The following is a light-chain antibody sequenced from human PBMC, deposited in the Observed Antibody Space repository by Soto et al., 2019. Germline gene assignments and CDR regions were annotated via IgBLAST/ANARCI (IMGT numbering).Light chain of an antibody. Sequence: QSVLTQPASVSGSPGQSITIYCTGTSRDVGGYNYVSWYQQHPDRAPKVMIYEVSNRPSGVSNRFSGSKSGNTASLTISGLQAEDEADYYCSSFTSSSTLVVFGAGTKVTVL. CDR3: SSFTSSSTLVV. CDR1: SRDVGGYNY. V-gene: IGLV2-14*01. CDR2: EVS. J-gene: IGLJ1*01.